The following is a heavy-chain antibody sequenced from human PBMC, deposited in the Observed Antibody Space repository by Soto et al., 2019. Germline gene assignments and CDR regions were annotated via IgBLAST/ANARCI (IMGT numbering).Heavy chain of an antibody. V-gene: IGHV1-69*06. J-gene: IGHJ6*02. CDR2: ISPMYGTA. CDR1: GATFSRYA. CDR3: AKGDGGRRDNWKYYYYAFDV. Sequence: SVKVSWKASGATFSRYAFSWVRQAPVQGPEWMGGISPMYGTANYSQKFQGRVTIIADRSTNTVYMELSSLRSEDTAVYYCAKGDGGRRDNWKYYYYAFDVWGPATSVTVSS. D-gene: IGHD1-1*01.